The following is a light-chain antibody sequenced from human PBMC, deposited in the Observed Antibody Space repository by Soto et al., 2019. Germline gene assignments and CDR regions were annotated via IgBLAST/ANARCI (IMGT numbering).Light chain of an antibody. CDR3: GAWDGSLTGRV. Sequence: QSVLTQPPSVSAAPGQKVTISCSGSRSNIGSNYVSWYQQLPGTAPKLLIYENYERPSGIPDRFSGSKSGTSATLGITGLQTGDEADYYCGAWDGSLTGRVFGGGTKVTVL. CDR1: RSNIGSNY. CDR2: ENY. V-gene: IGLV1-51*02. J-gene: IGLJ2*01.